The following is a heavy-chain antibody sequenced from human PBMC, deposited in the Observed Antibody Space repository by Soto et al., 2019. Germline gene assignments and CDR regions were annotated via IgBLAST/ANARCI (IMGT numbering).Heavy chain of an antibody. V-gene: IGHV4-38-2*01. CDR1: GYSISSGYY. CDR3: ARISGLPVVRGVVIMFDY. CDR2: IFQSGST. D-gene: IGHD3-10*01. Sequence: KPSETLSLTCAVSGYSISSGYYWGWIRQPPGKGLEWIGNIFQSGSTYYNPSLKSRVTISVDTSKNHFSLKLSSVTAADTAVYYCARISGLPVVRGVVIMFDYWGQGTLVTVSS. J-gene: IGHJ4*02.